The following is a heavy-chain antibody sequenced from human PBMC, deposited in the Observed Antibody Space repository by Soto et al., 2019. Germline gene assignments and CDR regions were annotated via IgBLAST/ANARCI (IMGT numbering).Heavy chain of an antibody. V-gene: IGHV3-23*01. J-gene: IGHJ4*02. CDR1: GFAFSTFA. CDR2: ITGGSGFT. CDR3: AKSGPTNYFDF. Sequence: EVQLLESGGGFVQPGGSLRLSCAACGFAFSTFAMNWFRQAPGKGLEWVSGITGGSGFTFYADSVKGRFTISRDDSENTLFLQMSSLRAEDTAKYYCAKSGPTNYFDFWGQGTLVTVSS. D-gene: IGHD1-26*01.